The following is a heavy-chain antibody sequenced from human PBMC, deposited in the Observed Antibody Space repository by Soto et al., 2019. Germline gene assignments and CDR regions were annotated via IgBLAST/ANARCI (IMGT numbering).Heavy chain of an antibody. V-gene: IGHV5-51*01. D-gene: IGHD1-1*01. J-gene: IGHJ6*02. Sequence: PGESLKISCKGSGYNFTSYWIGWVRQMPGKGLEWMGIIYPGDSDTRYSPSFQGQVTISADKSISTAYLQWSSLKASDTAMYYCARHSRTTGTTTPYAMGVWGQGTTVTVSS. CDR1: GYNFTSYW. CDR3: ARHSRTTGTTTPYAMGV. CDR2: IYPGDSDT.